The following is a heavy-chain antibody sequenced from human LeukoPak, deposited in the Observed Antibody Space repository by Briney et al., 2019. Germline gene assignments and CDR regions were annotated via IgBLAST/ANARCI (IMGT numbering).Heavy chain of an antibody. V-gene: IGHV3-48*03. J-gene: IGHJ4*02. D-gene: IGHD3-10*01. CDR1: GFTFSSYE. CDR3: ARGKVVTMVRGVIITYFDY. CDR2: ISSSGSTI. Sequence: GGSLRLSCAASGFTFSSYEMNWVRQAPGKGLEWVSYISSSGSTIYYADSVKGRFTISRDNAKNSLYLQMNSLRAEDTAVYYCARGKVVTMVRGVIITYFDYWGQGTLVTVSS.